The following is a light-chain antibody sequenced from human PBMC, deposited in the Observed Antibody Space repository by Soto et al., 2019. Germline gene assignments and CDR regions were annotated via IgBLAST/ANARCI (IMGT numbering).Light chain of an antibody. J-gene: IGKJ5*01. Sequence: DIQMTQSPSTLSASVGDRVIITCRASQSVSSWLAWYQHKPGKAPKLLIYKASRLDSGVPSRFSGSGSGTEFTLTLNSLQPDDFATYYCQQHKTYPVTCGQGTRLEVK. CDR1: QSVSSW. CDR2: KAS. CDR3: QQHKTYPVT. V-gene: IGKV1-5*03.